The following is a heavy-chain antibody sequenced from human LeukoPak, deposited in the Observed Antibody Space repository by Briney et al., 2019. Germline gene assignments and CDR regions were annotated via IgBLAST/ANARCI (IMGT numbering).Heavy chain of an antibody. CDR1: GYTFTGYY. CDR3: ARSTSDGSGSYSGY. V-gene: IGHV1-2*02. Sequence: ASVTVSFKASGYTFTGYYMHWVRQAPGQGLEWMGWINPNSGGTNYAQKFQGRVTMTRDTSISTAYMELSRLRSDDTAVYYCARSTSDGSGSYSGYWGQGTLVTVSS. CDR2: INPNSGGT. J-gene: IGHJ4*02. D-gene: IGHD3-10*01.